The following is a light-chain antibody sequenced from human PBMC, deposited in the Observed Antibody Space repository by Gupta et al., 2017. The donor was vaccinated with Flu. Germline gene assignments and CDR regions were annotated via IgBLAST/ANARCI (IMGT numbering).Light chain of an antibody. CDR2: GKN. CDR1: SLRRFY. J-gene: IGLJ2*01. Sequence: SSELTQDPGVSVALGQTVRITCQGDSLRRFYATWHQQKPGQAPIVVIYGKNNRPSGIPDRFSGSNSGNTASLTITGAQAEDEAEYHCNSRDINSRHLVIFGGGTKLTGL. CDR3: NSRDINSRHLVI. V-gene: IGLV3-19*01.